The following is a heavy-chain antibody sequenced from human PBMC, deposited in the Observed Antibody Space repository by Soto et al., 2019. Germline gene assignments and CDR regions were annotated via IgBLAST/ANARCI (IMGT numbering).Heavy chain of an antibody. D-gene: IGHD3-10*01. CDR2: ISYDGSNK. J-gene: IGHJ4*02. CDR3: VGGQYYFDY. V-gene: IGHV3-30*03. Sequence: QVQLVESGGGVVQPGRSLRLSCAASGFPFTTYGMHWVREGPGKGLEWVAVISYDGSNKYYADSVKGRFTISRDNSKNTLYLQMNSLSPEDMASYYCVGGQYYFDYRGQGTLVTVSS. CDR1: GFPFTTYG.